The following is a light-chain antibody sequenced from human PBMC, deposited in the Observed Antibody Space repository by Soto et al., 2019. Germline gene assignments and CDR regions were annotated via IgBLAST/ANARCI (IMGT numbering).Light chain of an antibody. J-gene: IGLJ1*01. CDR3: QSYDGGLSGYV. V-gene: IGLV1-40*01. CDR2: ENN. CDR1: SSNIGAGYE. Sequence: QSVLTQPPSVSEAPGQRVTISCTGSSSNIGAGYEAHWYQQVPGTAPKLLIYENNNRPSGVPDRFSGSKSGTSASLAITGLLAEDEAADYCQSYDGGLSGYVFGTGTKVTVL.